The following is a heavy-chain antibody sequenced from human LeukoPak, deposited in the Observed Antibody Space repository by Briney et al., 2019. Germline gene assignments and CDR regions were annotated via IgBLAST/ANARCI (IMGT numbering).Heavy chain of an antibody. Sequence: GGSLRLSCAACGFNFKLSAMSWGRQAPGKGLEWVALLSGSGSRGSGITGGNTYYADSVKGRFSISRDDSQNTVYLQMNSLRVEDTATYFCAKGRCGDSSCWYFDAWAKGTRVTVS. V-gene: IGHV3-23*01. D-gene: IGHD6-13*01. CDR1: GFNFKLSA. J-gene: IGHJ4*02. CDR3: AKGRCGDSSCWYFDA. CDR2: LSGSGSRGSGITGGNT.